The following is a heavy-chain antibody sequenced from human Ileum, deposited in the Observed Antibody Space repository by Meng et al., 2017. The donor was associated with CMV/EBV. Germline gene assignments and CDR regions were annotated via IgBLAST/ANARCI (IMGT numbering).Heavy chain of an antibody. D-gene: IGHD3-22*01. V-gene: IGHV4-34*01. CDR3: ARAEEYYYDSRGYYFSDY. Sequence: QVQLQQWGAGLLKPSETLSLTCAVYRESFSGYYWSWIRQPPGKGLEWIGEINHSGSTNYNPSLKSRVTISADTSKNQFSLKLSSVTAADTALYYCARAEEYYYDSRGYYFSDYWGQGTLVTVFS. CDR1: RESFSGYY. CDR2: INHSGST. J-gene: IGHJ4*02.